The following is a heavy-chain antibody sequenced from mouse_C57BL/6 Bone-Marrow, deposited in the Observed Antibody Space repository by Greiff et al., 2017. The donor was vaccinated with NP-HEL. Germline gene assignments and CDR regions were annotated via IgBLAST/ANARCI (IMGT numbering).Heavy chain of an antibody. D-gene: IGHD1-2*01. V-gene: IGHV1-81*01. CDR1: GYTFTSYG. J-gene: IGHJ1*03. CDR2: IYPRSGNT. CDR3: ARKVLRPDWYFDV. Sequence: QVQLKESGAELARPGASVKLSCKASGYTFTSYGISWVKQRTGQGLEWIGEIYPRSGNTYYNEKFKGKATLTADKSSSTAYMELRSLTSEDSAVYFCARKVLRPDWYFDVWGTGTTVTVSS.